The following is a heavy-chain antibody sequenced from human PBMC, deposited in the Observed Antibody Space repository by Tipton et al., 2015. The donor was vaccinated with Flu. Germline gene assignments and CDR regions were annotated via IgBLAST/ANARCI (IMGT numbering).Heavy chain of an antibody. Sequence: TLSLICTVSGYSISSGYYWGWIRQPPGKGLEWIGSIYHSGSTYYNSSLKSRVTISVNTSKNQFSLKLSSVTAADTAVYYCATKDWNRSDWRHHWGQGTLVTVSS. J-gene: IGHJ5*02. CDR2: IYHSGST. CDR1: GYSISSGYY. D-gene: IGHD1-1*01. CDR3: ATKDWNRSDWRHH. V-gene: IGHV4-38-2*02.